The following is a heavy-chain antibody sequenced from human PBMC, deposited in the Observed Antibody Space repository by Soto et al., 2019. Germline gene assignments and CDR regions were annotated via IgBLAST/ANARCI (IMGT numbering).Heavy chain of an antibody. V-gene: IGHV4-59*01. CDR2: IYYSGSA. J-gene: IGHJ3*02. CDR1: GGSISRYY. CDR3: ARGPYDAFDI. Sequence: QVQLQESGPGLVKPSETLSLTCTVSGGSISRYYWSWIRQPPGKGLEWIGYIYYSGSANYNPSLKSRVTLSVDTSKIQFSLRLTSVRAADAAVYYCARGPYDAFDIWGQGTLVTVSS.